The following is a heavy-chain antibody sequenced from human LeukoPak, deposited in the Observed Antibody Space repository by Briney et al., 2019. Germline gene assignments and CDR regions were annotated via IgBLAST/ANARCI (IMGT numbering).Heavy chain of an antibody. J-gene: IGHJ4*02. Sequence: KPSETLSLTCAVYGGSFSGYYWSWIRQPPGKGLEWIGEINHSGSTNYNPSLKSRVTISVDTSKNQFSLKLSSVTAADTAVYYCARVRGSYSSGWYVPATRVYFDYWGQGTLVTVSS. CDR3: ARVRGSYSSGWYVPATRVYFDY. CDR2: INHSGST. D-gene: IGHD6-19*01. V-gene: IGHV4-34*01. CDR1: GGSFSGYY.